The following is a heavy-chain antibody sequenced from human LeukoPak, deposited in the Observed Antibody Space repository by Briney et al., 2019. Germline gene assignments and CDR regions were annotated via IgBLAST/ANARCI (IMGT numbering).Heavy chain of an antibody. CDR2: ISSSSSYI. J-gene: IGHJ6*04. D-gene: IGHD2-15*01. Sequence: PGGSLRLSCAASGFTFSSYSMNWVRQAPGKGLDWVSSISSSSSYIYYADSVKGRFTISRDNAKNSLYLQMNSLRAEDTAGYYCARDGGGVVVVVAATTGTGMDVWGKGTTVTVSS. V-gene: IGHV3-21*01. CDR1: GFTFSSYS. CDR3: ARDGGGVVVVVAATTGTGMDV.